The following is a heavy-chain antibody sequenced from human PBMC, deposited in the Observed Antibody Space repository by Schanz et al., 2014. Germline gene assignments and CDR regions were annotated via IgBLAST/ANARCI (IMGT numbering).Heavy chain of an antibody. CDR1: GFTFRGHA. Sequence: QVQLVESGGGVVQPGTSLRLSCAASGFTFRGHAMHWVRQAPGQGLEKVAVTSTDGTKTYYAASVRGRFTISRDNSKNMLYLQMNSLRAEDTAVYYCIRGDIMVVPVAHFWGQGILVTVSS. J-gene: IGHJ4*02. D-gene: IGHD2-2*01. CDR2: TSTDGTKT. CDR3: IRGDIMVVPVAHF. V-gene: IGHV3-30*04.